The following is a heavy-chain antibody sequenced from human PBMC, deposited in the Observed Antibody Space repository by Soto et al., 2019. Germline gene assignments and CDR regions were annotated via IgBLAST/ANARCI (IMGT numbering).Heavy chain of an antibody. D-gene: IGHD3-16*01. J-gene: IGHJ6*02. CDR3: ARDGALGENCYYFCMDV. V-gene: IGHV1-18*01. Sequence: QVQLVQSGAEVKKPGASVKVSCKASGYTFTNYGISWVRQAPGQGLEWMGWISAYNGNTNYAQKLQGRVTMTSDTTTSPAYMDLRRQSPDDKAVYYCARDGALGENCYYFCMDVWGQGTTVTVSS. CDR2: ISAYNGNT. CDR1: GYTFTNYG.